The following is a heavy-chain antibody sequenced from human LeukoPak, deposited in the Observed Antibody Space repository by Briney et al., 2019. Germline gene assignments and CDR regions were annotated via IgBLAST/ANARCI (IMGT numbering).Heavy chain of an antibody. J-gene: IGHJ4*02. D-gene: IGHD6-13*01. CDR1: GGSISSYY. Sequence: SETLSLTCTVSGGSISSYYWSWTRQPPGKGLEWIGYIYYSGSTNYNPSLKSRVTITVDTSKNQFSLKLSSVTAADTAVYYCARGGQLETFDYWGQGTLVTVSS. V-gene: IGHV4-59*01. CDR3: ARGGQLETFDY. CDR2: IYYSGST.